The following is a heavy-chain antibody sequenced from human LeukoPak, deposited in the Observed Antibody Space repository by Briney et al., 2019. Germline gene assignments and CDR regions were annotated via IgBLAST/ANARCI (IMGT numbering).Heavy chain of an antibody. V-gene: IGHV3-43D*03. CDR2: ISWDGGST. J-gene: IGHJ4*02. CDR1: GFIFDDYA. Sequence: GGSLRLFCAASGFIFDDYAMHWVRQAPGKGLAWVSLISWDGGSTYYADSVKGRFTISRDNSKISLYLHMNSLRAEDAALYYCAKSGGILTGYYDYWGQGTLVTVSS. D-gene: IGHD3-9*01. CDR3: AKSGGILTGYYDY.